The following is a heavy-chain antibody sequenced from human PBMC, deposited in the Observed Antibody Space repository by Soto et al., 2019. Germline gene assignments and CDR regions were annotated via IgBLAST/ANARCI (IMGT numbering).Heavy chain of an antibody. CDR3: ARQVLDCSSTSCYYYYGMDV. CDR2: INHSGST. D-gene: IGHD2-2*01. Sequence: SETLSLTCAVYGGSFSGYYWSWIRQPPGKGLEWIGEINHSGSTNYNPSLKSRVTISVDTSKNQFSLKLSSVTAADTAVYYCARQVLDCSSTSCYYYYGMDVWGQGTTVTVSS. CDR1: GGSFSGYY. V-gene: IGHV4-34*01. J-gene: IGHJ6*02.